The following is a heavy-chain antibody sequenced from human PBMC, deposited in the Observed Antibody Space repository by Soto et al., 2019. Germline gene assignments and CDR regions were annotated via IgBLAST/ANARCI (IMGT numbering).Heavy chain of an antibody. CDR3: AGDSRHIYQFDY. J-gene: IGHJ4*02. V-gene: IGHV1-3*01. D-gene: IGHD2-21*01. CDR1: GYTFTSYA. CDR2: INAGNGNT. Sequence: ASVKVSCKASGYTFTSYAMHWVRQAPGQRLEWMGWINAGNGNTKYSQKFQGRVTITRDTSASTAYMELSSLRSEDTAVYYCAGDSRHIYQFDYWGQGTLVTVSS.